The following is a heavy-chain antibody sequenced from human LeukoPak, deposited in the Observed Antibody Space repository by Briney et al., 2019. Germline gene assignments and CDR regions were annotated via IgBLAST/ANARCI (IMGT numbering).Heavy chain of an antibody. CDR3: ARVYGDYVDY. CDR1: GGSISSGSYY. Sequence: SETLSLTCTVSGGSISSGSYYWSWIRQPAGKGLEWIGRIYTSGSTNYNPSLQSRVTIPVDTSKNQFSLKLSSVTAADPAVYYCARVYGDYVDYWGQGTLVTVSS. D-gene: IGHD4-17*01. J-gene: IGHJ4*02. V-gene: IGHV4-61*02. CDR2: IYTSGST.